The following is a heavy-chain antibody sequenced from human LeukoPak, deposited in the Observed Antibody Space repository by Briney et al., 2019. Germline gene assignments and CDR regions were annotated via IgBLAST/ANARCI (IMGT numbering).Heavy chain of an antibody. V-gene: IGHV3-74*01. D-gene: IGHD6-6*01. CDR3: ARRSAARDAFDI. J-gene: IGHJ3*02. Sequence: GGSLRLSCAASGFTFSSYWMHWVRQAPGKGLVWVSRVNSDGSTTSYADSVKGRFTISRDNAKNTLYLQMNGLRAEDTAVYYCARRSAARDAFDIWGQGTMVTVSS. CDR2: VNSDGSTT. CDR1: GFTFSSYW.